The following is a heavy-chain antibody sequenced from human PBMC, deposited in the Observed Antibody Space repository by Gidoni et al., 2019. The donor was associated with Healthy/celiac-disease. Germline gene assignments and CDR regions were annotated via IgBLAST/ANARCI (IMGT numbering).Heavy chain of an antibody. D-gene: IGHD3-3*01. CDR3: ARGPGGSYYDFWSGYSNNFDY. CDR2: IDPSDAYT. Sequence: EVQLVQSGAEVKKPGESLRISCKGSGYSYTSYWLSWGRQMPGKGLEWMGRIDPSDAYTNYSPSFQGHVTISADKSLSTAYLQWSSLKASDTAMYYCARGPGGSYYDFWSGYSNNFDYWGQGTLVTVSS. V-gene: IGHV5-10-1*03. J-gene: IGHJ4*02. CDR1: GYSYTSYW.